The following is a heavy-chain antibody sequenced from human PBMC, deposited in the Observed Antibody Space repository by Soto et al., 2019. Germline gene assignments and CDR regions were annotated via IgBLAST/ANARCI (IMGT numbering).Heavy chain of an antibody. CDR3: ARHFSVDYFDY. CDR2: IYYSGST. Sequence: PSETLSLSCTVSGGSISSYYWSWIRQPPGKGLEWIGCIYYSGSTNYNPSLKSRVTISVDRSKNQFSLKLSSVTAADTAVYYCARHFSVDYFDYWGQGALVTVSS. V-gene: IGHV4-59*08. J-gene: IGHJ4*02. CDR1: GGSISSYY.